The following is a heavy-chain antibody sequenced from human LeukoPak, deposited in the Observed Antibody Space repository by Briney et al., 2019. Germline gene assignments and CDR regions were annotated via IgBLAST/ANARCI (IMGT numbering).Heavy chain of an antibody. CDR3: ASPILLYTEAFDI. J-gene: IGHJ3*02. CDR1: GGAFSSYA. V-gene: IGHV1-69*01. D-gene: IGHD3-10*01. Sequence: SVKVSCKASGGAFSSYAISWVRQAPGQGLEWMGGIIPIFGTANYAQKFQGRVTITADESTSTAYMELSSLRPEDTAVYYCASPILLYTEAFDIWGQGTMVTVSS. CDR2: IIPIFGTA.